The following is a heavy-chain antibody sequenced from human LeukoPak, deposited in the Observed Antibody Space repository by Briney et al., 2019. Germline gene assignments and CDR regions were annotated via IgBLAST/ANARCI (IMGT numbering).Heavy chain of an antibody. V-gene: IGHV7-4-1*02. CDR3: ARDGSLYYYGSGSSYIDY. D-gene: IGHD3-10*01. CDR1: GYTFTIYA. Sequence: EASVKVSCKASGYTFTIYAMNWVRQAPGQGLEWMGWISTNTGNPTYAQGFTGRFVFSLDTSVSTAYLQISSLKAEDTAVYYCARDGSLYYYGSGSSYIDYWGQGTLVTVSS. J-gene: IGHJ4*02. CDR2: ISTNTGNP.